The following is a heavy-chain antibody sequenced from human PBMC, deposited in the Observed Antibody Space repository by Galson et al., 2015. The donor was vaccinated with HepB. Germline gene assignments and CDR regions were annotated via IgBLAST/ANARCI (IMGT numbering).Heavy chain of an antibody. CDR2: ISAYNGNT. Sequence: QSGAEVKKPGASVKVSCKASGYTFTSYGVSWVRQAPGQGLEWMGWISAYNGNTNYAQKLQGRITMTTDTSTSTAYMELRSLRSDDTAVYYCARDSSGWGDYDYYYYGMDVWGQGTTVTVSS. J-gene: IGHJ6*02. CDR1: GYTFTSYG. V-gene: IGHV1-18*04. D-gene: IGHD4-17*01. CDR3: ARDSSGWGDYDYYYYGMDV.